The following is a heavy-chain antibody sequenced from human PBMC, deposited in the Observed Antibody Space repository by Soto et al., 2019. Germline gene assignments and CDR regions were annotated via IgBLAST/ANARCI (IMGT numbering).Heavy chain of an antibody. CDR1: GGTFSSYS. CDR2: IIPIFGTA. J-gene: IGHJ4*02. CDR3: ARDGGRHSGGIDY. Sequence: QVQLVQSGAEVKKPGSSVKVSCKASGGTFSSYSINWVRQAPGQGLEWMGEIIPIFGTANYAQKFQGRVTITANESTSTGYMELSSLRSEGTAVYYCARDGGRHSGGIDYWGQGTLVNVSS. V-gene: IGHV1-69*01. D-gene: IGHD1-26*01.